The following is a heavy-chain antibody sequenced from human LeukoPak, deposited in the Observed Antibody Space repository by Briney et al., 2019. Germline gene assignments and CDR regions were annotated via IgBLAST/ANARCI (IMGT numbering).Heavy chain of an antibody. V-gene: IGHV3-23*01. D-gene: IGHD2-21*02. J-gene: IGHJ4*02. CDR2: ISGSGGST. CDR3: AKDPYCGGDCYLPFDY. CDR1: GFTFSSYA. Sequence: GGSLRLSCAASGFTFSSYAMSWVRQAPGKGREWVSAISGSGGSTYYADSVKGRFTISRDNSKNTLYLQMNSLRAEDTAVYYCAKDPYCGGDCYLPFDYWGQGTLVTVSS.